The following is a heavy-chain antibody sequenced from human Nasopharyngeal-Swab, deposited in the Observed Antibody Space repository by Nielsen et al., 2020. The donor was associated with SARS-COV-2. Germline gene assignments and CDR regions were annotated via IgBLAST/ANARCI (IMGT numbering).Heavy chain of an antibody. V-gene: IGHV3-64D*08. CDR1: GFTFSSYA. CDR3: ARDRHIVVVTAIPDAFDI. D-gene: IGHD2-21*02. CDR2: ISSNGGST. J-gene: IGHJ3*02. Sequence: GESLKISCSASGFTFSSYAMHWVRQAPGKGLEYVSAISSNGGSTYYADSVKGRFTISRDNSKNTLYLQMSSLRAEDTAVYYCARDRHIVVVTAIPDAFDIWGQGTMVTVSS.